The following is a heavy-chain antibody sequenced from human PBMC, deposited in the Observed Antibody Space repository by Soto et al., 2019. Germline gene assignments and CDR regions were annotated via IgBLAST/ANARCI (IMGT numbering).Heavy chain of an antibody. Sequence: QVQLVQSGAEVKNPGASVKVSCKASGYTFTNYYIHWVLQAPGQVLEWMAIINPNGGSTNYAQEFQGRVTLARDTFTNTVYMELSSRRSEDTAIYYCARGLAAGDYWGQGTLVTVSS. D-gene: IGHD6-13*01. J-gene: IGHJ4*02. CDR1: GYTFTNYY. V-gene: IGHV1-46*01. CDR2: INPNGGST. CDR3: ARGLAAGDY.